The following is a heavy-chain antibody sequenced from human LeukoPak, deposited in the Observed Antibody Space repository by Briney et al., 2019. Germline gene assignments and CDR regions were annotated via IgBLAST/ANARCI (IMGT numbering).Heavy chain of an antibody. D-gene: IGHD3-3*01. CDR3: ARHADGEFDYDSWSGYTNDY. V-gene: IGHV4-4*07. J-gene: IGHJ4*02. Sequence: SETLSLTCTVSGGSIRSYYWSWIRQPAGKGLEWIGHVSTSGSTNYNPSLKSRVTMSVDTSKNHFSLRVTSVTAADTAVYYCARHADGEFDYDSWSGYTNDYWGQGTLVTVSS. CDR1: GGSIRSYY. CDR2: VSTSGST.